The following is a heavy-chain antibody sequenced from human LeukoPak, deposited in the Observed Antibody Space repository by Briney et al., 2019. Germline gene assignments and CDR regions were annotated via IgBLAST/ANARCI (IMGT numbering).Heavy chain of an antibody. D-gene: IGHD2-2*01. CDR3: AKVVAMAQDYFDY. Sequence: PGGSLRLSCAASGFTFSSYAMSWVRQAPGKGPEWVSAISGSGGSTYYADSVKGRFTISRDNSKNTLYLQMNSLRAEDTAVYYCAKVVAMAQDYFDYWGQGTLVTVSS. CDR2: ISGSGGST. J-gene: IGHJ4*02. CDR1: GFTFSSYA. V-gene: IGHV3-23*01.